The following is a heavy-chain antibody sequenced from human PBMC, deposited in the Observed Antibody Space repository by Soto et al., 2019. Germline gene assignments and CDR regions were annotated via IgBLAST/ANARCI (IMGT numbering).Heavy chain of an antibody. CDR2: ISGSGGST. J-gene: IGHJ6*02. V-gene: IGHV3-23*01. D-gene: IGHD5-12*01. CDR3: AEDRSGYDPDYYYYYGMDV. CDR1: GFTFSSYA. Sequence: PGGSLRLSCAASGFTFSSYAMSWVRQAPGKGLEWVSAISGSGGSTYYADSVKGRFTISRDNSKNTLYLQMNSLRAEDTAVYYCAEDRSGYDPDYYYYYGMDVWGQGTTVTVSS.